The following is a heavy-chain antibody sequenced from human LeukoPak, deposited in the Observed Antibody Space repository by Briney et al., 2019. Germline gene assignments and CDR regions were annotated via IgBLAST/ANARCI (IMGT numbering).Heavy chain of an antibody. V-gene: IGHV1-46*01. Sequence: ASVKVSCKAFGYTFTSNYMHRVRRAPGQGPEWMGVISPSGGSTTYAQKFQGRVTLTRDMSTSTDYLELSSLRSEDTAVYYCARDNSVRDEAWWFNPWGQGTLVTVSS. CDR3: ARDNSVRDEAWWFNP. J-gene: IGHJ5*02. CDR2: ISPSGGST. CDR1: GYTFTSNY. D-gene: IGHD5-24*01.